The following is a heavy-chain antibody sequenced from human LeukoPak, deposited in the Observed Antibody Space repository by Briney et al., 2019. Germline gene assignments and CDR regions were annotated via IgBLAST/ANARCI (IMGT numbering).Heavy chain of an antibody. CDR3: AREGYYYDSSGYHDYFDY. V-gene: IGHV3-30*19. D-gene: IGHD3-22*01. CDR2: ISYDGSNK. CDR1: GFTFSSYG. Sequence: GGSLRLSCAASGFTFSSYGMHWVRQAPGKGPEWVAVISYDGSNKYYADSVKGRFTISRDNSKNTLYLQMNSLRAEDTAVYYCAREGYYYDSSGYHDYFDYWGQGTLVTVSS. J-gene: IGHJ4*02.